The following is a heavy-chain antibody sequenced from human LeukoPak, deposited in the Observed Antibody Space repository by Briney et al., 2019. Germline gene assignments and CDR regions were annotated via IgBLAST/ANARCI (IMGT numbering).Heavy chain of an antibody. CDR3: ARAGYTISSYRFDY. CDR2: IYTTGRT. D-gene: IGHD3-16*02. V-gene: IGHV4-4*07. J-gene: IGHJ4*02. CDR1: GGSISSYW. Sequence: SETLSLTCSVSGGSISSYWWSWIRQPAGKGLEFIGRIYTTGRTNYNPSLKSRVSMSVDTPKNKFSLELRSVTAADTAVYFCARAGYTISSYRFDYWGQGALVTVSS.